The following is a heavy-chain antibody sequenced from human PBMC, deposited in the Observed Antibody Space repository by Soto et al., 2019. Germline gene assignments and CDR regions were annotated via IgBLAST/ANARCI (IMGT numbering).Heavy chain of an antibody. CDR1: GGSISSSSYY. V-gene: IGHV4-39*01. CDR2: IYYSGST. D-gene: IGHD3-9*01. J-gene: IGHJ6*02. CDR3: ARRGSGMTGYYGMDV. Sequence: SETLSLTCTVSGGSISSSSYYWGWIRQPPGKGLEWIGSIYYSGSTYYNPSLKSRVTISVDTSKNQFSLKLSSLTAADTAVYYCARRGSGMTGYYGMDVWGQGTTVT.